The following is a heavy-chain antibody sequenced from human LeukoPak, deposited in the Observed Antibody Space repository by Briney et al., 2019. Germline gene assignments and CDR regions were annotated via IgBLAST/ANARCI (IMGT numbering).Heavy chain of an antibody. J-gene: IGHJ6*03. CDR2: IYYSGST. CDR1: GGSISSYY. D-gene: IGHD2-2*02. CDR3: ARDSRIVVVPAAIRPYYYYMDV. Sequence: PSETLSLTCTVSGGSISSYYWSWIRQPPGKGLEWIGYIYYSGSTNYNPSLKSRVTISVDTSKNQFSLKLSSVTAADTAVYYCARDSRIVVVPAAIRPYYYYMDVWGKGTTVTVSS. V-gene: IGHV4-59*01.